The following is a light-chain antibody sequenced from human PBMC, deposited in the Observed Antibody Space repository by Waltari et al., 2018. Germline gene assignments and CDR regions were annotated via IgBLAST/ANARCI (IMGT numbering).Light chain of an antibody. V-gene: IGKV2-30*02. J-gene: IGKJ1*01. CDR3: MQSIHWPWT. CDR1: QSLVHSEGNTY. CDR2: KVS. Sequence: DVVMTQSPLSLPVTLGQPASIPCKSSQSLVHSEGNTYLNWFHQRPGQSPRRLISKVSNRDSGVPDRFSGSGSGTDFTLKISRVEAEDVGVYYCMQSIHWPWTFGQGTKVEIK.